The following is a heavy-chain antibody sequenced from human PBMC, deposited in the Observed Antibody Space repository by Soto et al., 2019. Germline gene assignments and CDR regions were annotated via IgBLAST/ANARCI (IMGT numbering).Heavy chain of an antibody. Sequence: SETLSLTCTVSGGSISSSSYYWGWIRQPPGKGLEWIGSIYYSGSTYYNPSLKSRVTISVDTSKNQFSLKLSSVTAADTAVYYCARAGDYVTPRSMVFLSGLNPNFDYWGQGTLVTVSS. CDR2: IYYSGST. J-gene: IGHJ4*02. D-gene: IGHD4-17*01. CDR3: ARAGDYVTPRSMVFLSGLNPNFDY. CDR1: GGSISSSSYY. V-gene: IGHV4-39*01.